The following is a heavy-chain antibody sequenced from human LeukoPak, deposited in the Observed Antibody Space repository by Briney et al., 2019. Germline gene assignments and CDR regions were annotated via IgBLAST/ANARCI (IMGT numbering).Heavy chain of an antibody. J-gene: IGHJ4*02. CDR2: INPNGGGT. CDR1: GYTFTGYY. D-gene: IGHD3-22*01. V-gene: IGHV1-2*02. CDR3: ARGPRYYYDSSGPFDY. Sequence: GASVKVSCKASGYTFTGYYMHWVRQAPGQGLEWMGWINPNGGGTNYAQKFQGRVTMTRDTSISTAYMELSRLRSDDTAVYFCARGPRYYYDSSGPFDYWGQGTLVTVSS.